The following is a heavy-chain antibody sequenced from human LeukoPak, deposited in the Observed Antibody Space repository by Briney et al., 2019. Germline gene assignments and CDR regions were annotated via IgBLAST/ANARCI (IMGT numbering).Heavy chain of an antibody. D-gene: IGHD6-6*01. CDR2: ISSSSSTI. J-gene: IGHJ6*03. CDR3: ARDSAVRGLAARRISDYYYYMDV. CDR1: GFTFSSYS. Sequence: PGGSLRLSCAASGFTFSSYSMNWVRQAPGKGLEWVSYISSSSSTIYYADSVKGRFTISRDNAKNSLYLQMNSLRAEDTAVYYCARDSAVRGLAARRISDYYYYMDVWGKGTTVTVSS. V-gene: IGHV3-48*01.